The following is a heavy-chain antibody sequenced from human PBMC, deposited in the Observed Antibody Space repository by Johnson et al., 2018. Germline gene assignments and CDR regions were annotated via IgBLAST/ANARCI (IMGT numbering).Heavy chain of an antibody. J-gene: IGHJ1*01. CDR3: ARHYCDSCGTYFQY. CDR1: GGSISSSY. V-gene: IGHV4-59*01. CDR2: VSHSGST. Sequence: QLVESGPGLVKPSETLSLTCTVSGGSISSSYWSWIRQPPGKGLEWIGYVSHSGSTHYNPSLESRVTISVDTSKNQFSLRLSSVTAADTAVYYCARHYCDSCGTYFQYWGQGTLVTVSS. D-gene: IGHD3-22*01.